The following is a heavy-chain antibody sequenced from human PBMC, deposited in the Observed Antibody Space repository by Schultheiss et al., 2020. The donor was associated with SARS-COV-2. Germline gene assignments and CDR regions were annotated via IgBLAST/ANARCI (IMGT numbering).Heavy chain of an antibody. CDR3: ARVRIVVVPAAMGYYYYGMDV. V-gene: IGHV1-46*01. J-gene: IGHJ6*02. D-gene: IGHD2-2*01. CDR2: INPSGGST. Sequence: ASVKVSCKASGYTFTSYYMHWVRQAPGQGLEWMGIINPSGGSTSYAQKFQGRVTMTRDTSTSTVYMELSRLRSDDTAVYYCARVRIVVVPAAMGYYYYGMDVWGQGTTVTVSS. CDR1: GYTFTSYY.